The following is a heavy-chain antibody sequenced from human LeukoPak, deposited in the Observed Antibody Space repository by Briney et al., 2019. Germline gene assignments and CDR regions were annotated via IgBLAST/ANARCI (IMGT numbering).Heavy chain of an antibody. V-gene: IGHV1-69*13. CDR3: ARVLGYCTNGVCPGRWFDP. CDR2: IIPIFGTA. Sequence: SVKVSCKASGGTFSSYAISWVRQAPGQGLEWMGGIIPIFGTANYAQKFQGRVTITAAESTSTAYMELSSLRSEDTAVYYCARVLGYCTNGVCPGRWFDPWGQGTLVTVSS. D-gene: IGHD2-8*01. J-gene: IGHJ5*02. CDR1: GGTFSSYA.